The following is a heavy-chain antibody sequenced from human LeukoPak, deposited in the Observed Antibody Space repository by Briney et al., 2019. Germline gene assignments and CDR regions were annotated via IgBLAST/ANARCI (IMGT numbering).Heavy chain of an antibody. Sequence: SVKVSCKASGGTFSSYAISWVRQAPGQGLEWMGGIIPIFGTANYAQKFQGRVTITADKSTSTAYMELSSLRSEDTAIYYCAREDYYDSGSSDYWGQGTLVTVSS. CDR3: AREDYYDSGSSDY. V-gene: IGHV1-69*06. J-gene: IGHJ4*02. CDR2: IIPIFGTA. D-gene: IGHD3-22*01. CDR1: GGTFSSYA.